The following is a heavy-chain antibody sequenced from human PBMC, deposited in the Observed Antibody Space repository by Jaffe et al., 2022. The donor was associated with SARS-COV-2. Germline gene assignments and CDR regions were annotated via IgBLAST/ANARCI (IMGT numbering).Heavy chain of an antibody. CDR3: ARTYTTIIWDGFDP. D-gene: IGHD5-18*01. J-gene: IGHJ5*02. V-gene: IGHV3-23*01. CDR2: ITGSGVST. CDR1: GFTYSSYA. Sequence: EVQLLESGGGLVQPGGSLRLSCAASGFTYSSYAMSWVRQAPGKGLEWVSGITGSGVSTYYADSVRGRFTISRDNSKNTLYLQMNSLRAGDTAIYYCARTYTTIIWDGFDPWGQGTLVTVSS.